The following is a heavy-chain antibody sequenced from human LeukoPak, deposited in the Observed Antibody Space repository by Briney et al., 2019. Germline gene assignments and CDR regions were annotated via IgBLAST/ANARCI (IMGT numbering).Heavy chain of an antibody. J-gene: IGHJ4*02. D-gene: IGHD5-18*01. Sequence: SETLSLTCTVSRGSIISSSYYWGWIRQPPGEGLEWIGGIYYSGSTYYNPPLKSRLTMSVDTSKNQFSLRLSSVTAADTAVYYCARQGTAMVDYYFDYWGQGTLVTVSS. CDR1: RGSIISSSYY. CDR2: IYYSGST. CDR3: ARQGTAMVDYYFDY. V-gene: IGHV4-39*01.